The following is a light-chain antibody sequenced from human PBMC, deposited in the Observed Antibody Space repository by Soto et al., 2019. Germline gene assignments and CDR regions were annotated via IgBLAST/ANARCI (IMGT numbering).Light chain of an antibody. CDR3: SSYAGGNNLV. CDR2: EVS. Sequence: QSVLTQPPSASGSPGQSVTISCTGTSSDVGGYNFVSWYQQHPGKAPKLMIYEVSKRPSGVPDRFSGSKSGNTASLTVSGLQAEDEAAYYCSSYAGGNNLVFGGGTKVTVL. V-gene: IGLV2-8*01. J-gene: IGLJ2*01. CDR1: SSDVGGYNF.